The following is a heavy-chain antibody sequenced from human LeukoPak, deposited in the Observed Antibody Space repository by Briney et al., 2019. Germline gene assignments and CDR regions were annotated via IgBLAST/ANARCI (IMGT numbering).Heavy chain of an antibody. CDR3: ARRPRRMITFGGVIAPGAFDI. Sequence: SETLSLTCAVSGGSISSSNWWSWVRQPPGKGLEWIGEIYHSGSTNYNPSLKSRVTISVDTSKNQFPLKLSSVTAADTAVYYCARRPRRMITFGGVIAPGAFDIWGQGTMVTVSS. V-gene: IGHV4-4*02. CDR2: IYHSGST. J-gene: IGHJ3*02. D-gene: IGHD3-16*02. CDR1: GGSISSSNW.